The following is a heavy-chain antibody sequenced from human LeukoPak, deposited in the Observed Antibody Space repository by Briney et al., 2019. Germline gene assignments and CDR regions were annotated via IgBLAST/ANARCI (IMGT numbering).Heavy chain of an antibody. V-gene: IGHV3-23*01. Sequence: PGGSLRLSCAASGFTFSGSAMSWVRQAPGEGLEWVSLISYSGANSYYTDSVRGRFTISRDNAKNSLFLQMNSLRAEDTAVYYCARDGYYYDSSGWLDYWGQGTLVTVSS. CDR2: ISYSGANS. CDR3: ARDGYYYDSSGWLDY. J-gene: IGHJ4*02. CDR1: GFTFSGSA. D-gene: IGHD3-22*01.